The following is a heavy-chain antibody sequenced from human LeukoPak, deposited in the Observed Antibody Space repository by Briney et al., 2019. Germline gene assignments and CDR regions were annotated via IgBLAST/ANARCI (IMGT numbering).Heavy chain of an antibody. V-gene: IGHV4-39*01. CDR1: GGSISSSSYY. CDR3: ARYYCSSTSCYHGY. D-gene: IGHD2-2*01. J-gene: IGHJ4*02. CDR2: IYYSGNT. Sequence: PSETLSLTCTVSGGSISSSSYYWGWIRQPPGKGLEWIGSIYYSGNTYYNPSLKSRVTISVDTSKNQFSLKLSSVSAADTAVYSCARYYCSSTSCYHGYWGQGTLVTVSS.